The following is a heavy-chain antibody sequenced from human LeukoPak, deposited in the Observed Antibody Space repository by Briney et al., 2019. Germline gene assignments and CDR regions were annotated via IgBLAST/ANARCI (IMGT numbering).Heavy chain of an antibody. Sequence: SETLSLTCTVSGGSISSGDYYWSWIRQPPGKGLEWIGYIYYSGNTYYNPSLKSRVTISVDTSKNQFSLKLSSVTAADTAVYYCARGLGNWNDLSVFDYWGQGTLVTVSS. CDR1: GGSISSGDYY. CDR3: ARGLGNWNDLSVFDY. D-gene: IGHD1-1*01. J-gene: IGHJ4*02. V-gene: IGHV4-30-4*01. CDR2: IYYSGNT.